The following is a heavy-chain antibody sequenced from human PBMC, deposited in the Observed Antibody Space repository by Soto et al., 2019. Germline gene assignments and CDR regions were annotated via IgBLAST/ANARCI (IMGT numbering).Heavy chain of an antibody. CDR1: CGSIISYY. CDR2: IYYSGST. Sequence: SETLSLTCTFSCGSIISYYWSWIRQPPGKGLEWIGYIYYSGSTNYNPSLKSRVTISVDTSKNQFSLKLSSVTAADTAVYYCARYRIAAAGTRWFDPWGQGTLVTVSS. V-gene: IGHV4-59*01. D-gene: IGHD6-13*01. J-gene: IGHJ5*02. CDR3: ARYRIAAAGTRWFDP.